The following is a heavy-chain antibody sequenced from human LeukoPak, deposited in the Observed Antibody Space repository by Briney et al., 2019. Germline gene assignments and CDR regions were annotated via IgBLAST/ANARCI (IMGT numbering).Heavy chain of an antibody. D-gene: IGHD2-2*01. CDR2: MNPNSGNT. V-gene: IGHV1-8*01. CDR3: ARGRDCSSTSCYGLWDY. Sequence: GESLKISCKASGYTFTSYDINWVRQATGQGLEWMGWMNPNSGNTGYAQKFQGRVTMTRNTSISTAYMELSSLRSEDTAVYYCARGRDCSSTSCYGLWDYWGQGTLVTVSS. J-gene: IGHJ4*02. CDR1: GYTFTSYD.